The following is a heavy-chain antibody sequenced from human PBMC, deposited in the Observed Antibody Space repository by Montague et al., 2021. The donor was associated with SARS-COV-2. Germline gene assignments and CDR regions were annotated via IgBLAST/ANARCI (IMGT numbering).Heavy chain of an antibody. CDR3: ARSGVVIFDFSYFDS. V-gene: IGHV4-38-2*02. Sequence: SETLSLTCSVSGFSISSDYYSCCSRQTAEKLLGFGGIRYKNGATYYSPSRNRPVTTVLATSKNQFSLSLTSVTAAATGVYYCARSGVVIFDFSYFDSWGQGTLVIVSS. D-gene: IGHD3-3*01. CDR1: GFSISSDYY. CDR2: RYKNGAT. J-gene: IGHJ4*02.